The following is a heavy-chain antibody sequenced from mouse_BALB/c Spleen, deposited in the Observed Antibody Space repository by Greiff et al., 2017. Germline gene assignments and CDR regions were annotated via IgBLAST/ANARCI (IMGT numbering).Heavy chain of an antibody. J-gene: IGHJ2*01. V-gene: IGHV5-12-1*01. CDR3: ASHYYGNYFDY. CDR1: GFAFSSYD. D-gene: IGHD1-1*01. Sequence: EVKLQESGGGLVKPGGSLKLSCAASGFAFSSYDMSWVRQTPEKRLEWVAYISSGGGSTYYPDTVKGRFTISRDNAKNTLYLQMSSLKSEDTAMYYCASHYYGNYFDYWGQGTTLTVSS. CDR2: ISSGGGST.